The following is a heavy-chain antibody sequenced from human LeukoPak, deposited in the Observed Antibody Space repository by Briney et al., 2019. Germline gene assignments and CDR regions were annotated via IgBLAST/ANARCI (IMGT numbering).Heavy chain of an antibody. D-gene: IGHD4-17*01. V-gene: IGHV4-34*09. CDR3: ASSYGDRNYYYGSDI. J-gene: IGHJ6*02. CDR2: INHSGST. CDR1: IGSLSGYY. Sequence: PSETLSLTCAVYIGSLSGYYWSGIRHPPGEGLECIVAINHSGSTNYNPSIQSRLALSIDTSKNQFSLRLDSVTEAETAVYYCASSYGDRNYYYGSDIWGQGTTVTVSS.